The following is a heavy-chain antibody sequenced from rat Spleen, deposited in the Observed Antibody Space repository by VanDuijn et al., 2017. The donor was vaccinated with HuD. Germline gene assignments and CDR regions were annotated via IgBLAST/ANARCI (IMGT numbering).Heavy chain of an antibody. CDR1: GFTFSNYG. J-gene: IGHJ1*01. V-gene: IGHV5S14*01. CDR3: ARPPLNDPARGYWYFDF. D-gene: IGHD1-4*01. CDR2: ISTGGGNT. Sequence: EVQLVESGGGLVQPGRSLKLSCAASGFTFSNYGMAWVRQTPTKGLEWVASISTGGGNTYYRDSVKGRFTISRDNAKNTQYLQMDSLRSEDTATYYCARPPLNDPARGYWYFDFWGPGTMVTVSS.